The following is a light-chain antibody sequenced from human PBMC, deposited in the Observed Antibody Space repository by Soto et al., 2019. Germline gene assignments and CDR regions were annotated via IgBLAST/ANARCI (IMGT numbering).Light chain of an antibody. J-gene: IGLJ3*02. CDR3: ETWDSNTWV. CDR1: SRHSSYI. CDR2: LEGSGSY. V-gene: IGLV4-60*03. Sequence: QTVLTQSSSASASLGSSVKLTCTLSSRHSSYIIAWHQQQPGKAPRYLMKLEGSGSYNKGSGVPDRFSGSSSGADRYLTISNLQSEDEADYYCETWDSNTWVFSGGTKLTVL.